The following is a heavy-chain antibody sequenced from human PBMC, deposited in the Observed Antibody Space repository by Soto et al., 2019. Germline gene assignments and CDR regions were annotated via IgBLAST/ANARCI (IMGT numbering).Heavy chain of an antibody. CDR1: GGSISSGDYY. Sequence: SETLSLTCTVSGGSISSGDYYWSWIRQPPGKGLEWIGYIYYSGSTYYNPSLKSRVTISVDTSKNQFSLKLSSVTAADTAVYYCARVWNSYGDFDYWGQGTLVTVS. CDR3: ARVWNSYGDFDY. D-gene: IGHD5-18*01. J-gene: IGHJ4*02. CDR2: IYYSGST. V-gene: IGHV4-30-4*01.